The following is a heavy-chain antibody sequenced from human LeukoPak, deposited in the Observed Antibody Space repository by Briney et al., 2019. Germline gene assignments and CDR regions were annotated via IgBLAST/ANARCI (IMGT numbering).Heavy chain of an antibody. V-gene: IGHV4-4*07. CDR3: ARVGGSYYPPDY. CDR2: IHPSGST. CDR1: GDSISSYY. J-gene: IGHJ4*02. D-gene: IGHD1-26*01. Sequence: KPSETLSLTCTVSGDSISSYYWSWVRQPAGKGLEWIGRIHPSGSTYYNPSLKSRVTISVDRSKNQFSLKLSSVTAADTAVYYCARVGGSYYPPDYWGQGTLVTVSS.